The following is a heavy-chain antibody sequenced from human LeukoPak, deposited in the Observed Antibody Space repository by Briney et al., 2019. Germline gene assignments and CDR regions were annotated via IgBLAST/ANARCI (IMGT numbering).Heavy chain of an antibody. CDR2: INPNSGGT. CDR1: GYTFTSYD. J-gene: IGHJ4*02. CDR3: ARYRYYDILTGYYIGYFDY. D-gene: IGHD3-9*01. V-gene: IGHV1-2*06. Sequence: ASVKVSCKASGYTFTSYDINWVRQATGQGLEWMGRINPNSGGTNYAQKFQGRVTMTRDTSISTAYMDLSRLRSDDTAVYYCARYRYYDILTGYYIGYFDYWGQGILVTVSS.